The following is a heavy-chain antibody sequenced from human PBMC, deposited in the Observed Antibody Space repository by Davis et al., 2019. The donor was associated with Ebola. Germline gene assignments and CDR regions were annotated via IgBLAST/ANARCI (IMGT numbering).Heavy chain of an antibody. CDR1: GYTFTSYY. CDR3: ASGTYYGSGSYIDY. V-gene: IGHV1-46*01. Sequence: AASVKVSCKAFGYTFTSYYIHWVRQAPGQGLEWMGIVNPSGGSTTYAQKFQGRVTMTRDTSTSTVYMELSRLRSEDTAVYYCASGTYYGSGSYIDYWGQGTLVTVSS. D-gene: IGHD3-10*01. CDR2: VNPSGGST. J-gene: IGHJ4*02.